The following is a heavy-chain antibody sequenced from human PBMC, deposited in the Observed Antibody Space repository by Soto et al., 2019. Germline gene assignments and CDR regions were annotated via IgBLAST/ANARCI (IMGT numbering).Heavy chain of an antibody. CDR2: IIPIFGTA. CDR3: ARECPAPSRDRKFPVIWREVPPVLPENWFDP. CDR1: GGTFSSYA. Sequence: RASVKVSCKASGGTFSSYAISWVRQAPGQGLEWMGGIIPIFGTANYAQKFQGRVTITADESTSTAYMELSSLRSEDTAVYYCARECPAPSRDRKFPVIWREVPPVLPENWFDPWGQGTLVPVSS. J-gene: IGHJ5*02. D-gene: IGHD3-10*01. V-gene: IGHV1-69*13.